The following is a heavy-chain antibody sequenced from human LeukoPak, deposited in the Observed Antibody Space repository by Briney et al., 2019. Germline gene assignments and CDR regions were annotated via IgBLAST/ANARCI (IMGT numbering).Heavy chain of an antibody. CDR2: ISSGSGK. CDR3: ARDLEISAVYYFDF. D-gene: IGHD3-3*01. Sequence: GGSLRLSCEVSGHTFTNNYMSWVRQAPGKGLEWVALISSGSGKCYGDSVKGRFSISRDNFTNMLYLQMNSLRADDTAVYYSARDLEISAVYYFDFWGQGTMVIVSS. V-gene: IGHV3-66*02. CDR1: GHTFTNNY. J-gene: IGHJ4*02.